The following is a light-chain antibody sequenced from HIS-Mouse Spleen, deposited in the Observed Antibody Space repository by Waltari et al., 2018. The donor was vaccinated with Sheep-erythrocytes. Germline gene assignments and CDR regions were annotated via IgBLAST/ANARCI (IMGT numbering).Light chain of an antibody. CDR3: CSYAGSSTPWV. CDR1: SSDVGSYHL. Sequence: QSALTQPASVSGSPGQSITISCTGTSSDVGSYHLVSWYQPHPGKAPQLMIYEGSKRPSGVSNRFSGSKSGNTASLTISGLQAEDEADYYCCSYAGSSTPWVFGGGTKLTVL. J-gene: IGLJ3*02. CDR2: EGS. V-gene: IGLV2-23*01.